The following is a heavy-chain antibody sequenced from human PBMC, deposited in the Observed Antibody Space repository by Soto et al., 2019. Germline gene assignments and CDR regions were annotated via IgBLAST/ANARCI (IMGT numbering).Heavy chain of an antibody. J-gene: IGHJ5*02. V-gene: IGHV3-23*01. D-gene: IGHD2-21*01. CDR1: EFTFSNYA. Sequence: EVQLLESGGGLGQPGGSLRLSCTASEFTFSNYAMSWVRQAPGKGLEWVAAIRSSGGGAATHYADSVKGRFTISRDNSKNTLYVQMKSLRAEDTGVYYCTRCAVLSTTSGWWCNWFDPWGQGTLVTVSS. CDR2: IRSSGGGAAT. CDR3: TRCAVLSTTSGWWCNWFDP.